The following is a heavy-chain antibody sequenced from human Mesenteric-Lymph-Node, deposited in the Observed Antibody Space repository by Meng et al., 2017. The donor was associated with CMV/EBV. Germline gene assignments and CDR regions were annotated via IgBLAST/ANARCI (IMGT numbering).Heavy chain of an antibody. CDR2: ISGSGGST. J-gene: IGHJ4*02. D-gene: IGHD3-22*01. V-gene: IGHV3-23*01. CDR1: GFTFSSYA. CDR3: AVTYYYDSSGSNPGDY. Sequence: GGSLRLSCAASGFTFSSYAMSWVRQAPGKGLEWVSAISGSGGSTYYADSVKGRFTISRDNSKNTLYLQMNSLRAEDTAVYYCAVTYYYDSSGSNPGDYWGQGTLVTVSS.